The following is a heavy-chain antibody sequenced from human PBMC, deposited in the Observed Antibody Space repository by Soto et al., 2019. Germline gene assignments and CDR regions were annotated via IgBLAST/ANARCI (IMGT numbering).Heavy chain of an antibody. D-gene: IGHD1-26*01. Sequence: GGSLRLSCAASGFTFSSYSMNWVRQAPGKGLEWVSSISSSSSYIYYADSVKGRFTISRDNAKNSLYLQMNSLRAEDTAVYYCARDVGGVGATHFDYWGQGTLVTVSS. CDR3: ARDVGGVGATHFDY. V-gene: IGHV3-21*01. CDR2: ISSSSSYI. J-gene: IGHJ4*02. CDR1: GFTFSSYS.